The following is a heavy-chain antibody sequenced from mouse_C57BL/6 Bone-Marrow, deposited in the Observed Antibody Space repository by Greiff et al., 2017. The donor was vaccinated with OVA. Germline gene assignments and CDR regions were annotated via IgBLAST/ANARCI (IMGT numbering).Heavy chain of an antibody. J-gene: IGHJ3*01. D-gene: IGHD1-1*01. V-gene: IGHV14-3*01. Sequence: VQLQQSVAELVRPGASVKLSCTASGFNIKNTYMHWVKQRPEQGLEWIGRIDPANGNTKYAPKFQGKATITADTSSNTAYLQLSSLTSEDTAIYYCAYYYGSSRVPFAYWGQGTLVTVSA. CDR3: AYYYGSSRVPFAY. CDR2: IDPANGNT. CDR1: GFNIKNTY.